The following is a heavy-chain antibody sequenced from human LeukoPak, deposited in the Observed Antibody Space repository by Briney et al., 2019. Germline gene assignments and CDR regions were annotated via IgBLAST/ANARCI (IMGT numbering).Heavy chain of an antibody. Sequence: GGSLRLSCAASGFTVSTTYMSWVRQAPGKGLEWVSLIYSGGSTYHADSVKGRFTISRDIPKNTLYLQMSSLRAEDTAVYYCARTASSYVSTHPSDYWGQGILVTVSS. J-gene: IGHJ4*02. CDR2: IYSGGST. V-gene: IGHV3-53*01. CDR1: GFTVSTTY. CDR3: ARTASSYVSTHPSDY. D-gene: IGHD3-10*02.